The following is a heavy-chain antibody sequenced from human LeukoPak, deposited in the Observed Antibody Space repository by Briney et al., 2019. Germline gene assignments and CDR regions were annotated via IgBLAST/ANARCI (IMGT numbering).Heavy chain of an antibody. CDR1: GFTVSSDY. D-gene: IGHD3-22*01. CDR3: ARDNYYDSSGYYSGDY. J-gene: IGHJ4*02. CDR2: IYSGGST. Sequence: GGSLRLSCAASGFTVSSDYMSWVRQAPGKGLEWVSVIYSGGSTYYADSVKGRFTISRDNSKNTLYLQMNSLRAEDTAVYYCARDNYYDSSGYYSGDYWGQGTLVTVSS. V-gene: IGHV3-53*01.